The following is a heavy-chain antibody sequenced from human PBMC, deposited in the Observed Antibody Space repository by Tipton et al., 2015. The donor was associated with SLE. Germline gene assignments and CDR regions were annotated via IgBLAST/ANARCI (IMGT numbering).Heavy chain of an antibody. CDR2: IWFDGSNK. Sequence: SLRLSCAASGFTFSRYAMHWVRQAPGKGLEWVAVIWFDGSNKYYGDSVQGRFTISRDNSKNSVYLEMNSLRVEDTAVYYCARGSGSYPGHFDYWGQGSLVTVSS. CDR1: GFTFSRYA. J-gene: IGHJ4*02. V-gene: IGHV3-33*01. CDR3: ARGSGSYPGHFDY. D-gene: IGHD1-26*01.